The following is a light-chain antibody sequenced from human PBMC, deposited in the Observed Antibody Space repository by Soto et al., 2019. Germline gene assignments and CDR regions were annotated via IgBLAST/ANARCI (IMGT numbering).Light chain of an antibody. J-gene: IGLJ2*01. CDR2: EVS. V-gene: IGLV2-14*01. CDR1: SSDVGGYNY. Sequence: QSALTQPASVSGSPGQSITISCTGTSSDVGGYNYVSWYQHHPGKAPKLMIYEVSNRPSGVSNRFSGSKSGSTASLTISGLQAEDEADYYCSSYSTTSTPHVLFGGGTQLTVL. CDR3: SSYSTTSTPHVL.